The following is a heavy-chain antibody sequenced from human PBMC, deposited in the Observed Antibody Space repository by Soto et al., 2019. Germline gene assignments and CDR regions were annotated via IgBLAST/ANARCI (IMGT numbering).Heavy chain of an antibody. D-gene: IGHD5-12*01. CDR3: ARVPFGAYDSVYFDY. CDR2: ISWKSGSI. CDR1: VFTFDDDA. Sequence: SLRLSCSASVFTFDDDAMYWFRQAPGKGLEWVSGISWKSGSIDYADSVKGRFTISRDNAKNSLYLQMNSLRPEDTAFYYCARVPFGAYDSVYFDYWGQGTLVTVSS. J-gene: IGHJ4*02. V-gene: IGHV3-9*01.